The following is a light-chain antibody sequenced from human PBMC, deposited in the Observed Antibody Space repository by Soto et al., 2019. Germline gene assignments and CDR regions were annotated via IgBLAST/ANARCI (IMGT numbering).Light chain of an antibody. CDR2: DAS. V-gene: IGKV1-5*01. J-gene: IGKJ1*01. Sequence: DIQMTQSPSTLSASVGDRFTITCRASQSISSWLAWYQQKPGKAPKLLIYDASSLQSGVPSRFSGSGSGTKFTLTIASLQPDDFATYYCQQYETFSGTFGPGTKVDIK. CDR3: QQYETFSGT. CDR1: QSISSW.